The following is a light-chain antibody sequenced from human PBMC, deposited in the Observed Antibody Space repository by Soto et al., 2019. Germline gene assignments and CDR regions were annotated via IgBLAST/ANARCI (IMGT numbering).Light chain of an antibody. J-gene: IGKJ1*01. CDR3: LQHNSYPPKKT. CDR2: AAS. V-gene: IGKV1-17*03. CDR1: QGISSW. Sequence: DIQMTQSPSSVSASVGDRVTITCRASQGISSWLAWYQQKPGTAPKRLIYAASSSQSGVPSTFSGSGSGTEFTLTISSLQPEDFATYYCLQHNSYPPKKTFGQGTKVDIK.